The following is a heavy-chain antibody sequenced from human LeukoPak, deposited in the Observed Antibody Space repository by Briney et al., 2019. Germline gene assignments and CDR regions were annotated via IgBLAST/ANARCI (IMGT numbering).Heavy chain of an antibody. D-gene: IGHD6-13*01. CDR2: ISYDGSNK. CDR1: GFTFSSNA. Sequence: GGSLRLSCAASGFTFSSNAMHWVRQAPGKGLEWVAVISYDGSNKYYADSVKGRFTISRDNSKNTLYLQMNSLRAEDTAVYYCANTIAAAGYWGQGALVTVSS. J-gene: IGHJ4*02. V-gene: IGHV3-30-3*01. CDR3: ANTIAAAGY.